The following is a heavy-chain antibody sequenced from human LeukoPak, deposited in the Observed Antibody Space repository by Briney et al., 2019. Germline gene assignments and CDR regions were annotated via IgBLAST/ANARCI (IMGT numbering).Heavy chain of an antibody. Sequence: PGGSLRLSCAASGFTVSSNYMSWVRQAPGKGLEWVSVIYSGGGTDYADSVKGRFTISRDNSKNNLYLQMNSVRAEDTAVYYCARAVGVTAIHNAFDIWGQGTMVTVSS. CDR2: IYSGGGT. D-gene: IGHD2-21*02. V-gene: IGHV3-66*02. J-gene: IGHJ3*02. CDR1: GFTVSSNY. CDR3: ARAVGVTAIHNAFDI.